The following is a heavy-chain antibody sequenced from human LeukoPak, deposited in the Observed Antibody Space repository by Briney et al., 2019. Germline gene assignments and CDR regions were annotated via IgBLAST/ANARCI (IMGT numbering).Heavy chain of an antibody. Sequence: GGTLRLSCAASGFTFSSYGMSWVRRAPGKGLEWVSAISGSGGNTHYADSVKGRFTISRDNSKNTLYLQMNSLRAEDTAVYYCAKDRYDSSGYYYFWGQGTLVTVSS. D-gene: IGHD3-22*01. CDR2: ISGSGGNT. J-gene: IGHJ4*02. CDR1: GFTFSSYG. CDR3: AKDRYDSSGYYYF. V-gene: IGHV3-23*01.